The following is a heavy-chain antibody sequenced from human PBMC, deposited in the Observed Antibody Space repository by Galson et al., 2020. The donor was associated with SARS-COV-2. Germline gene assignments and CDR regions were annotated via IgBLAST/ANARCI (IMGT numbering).Heavy chain of an antibody. J-gene: IGHJ4*02. D-gene: IGHD3-22*01. CDR1: GGSISSYY. V-gene: IGHV4-59*08. CDR3: ARGDTDYYDSSGYYYYFDY. CDR2: IYYSGST. Sequence: ETSETLSLTCTVSGGSISSYYWSWIRQPPGKGLEWIGYIYYSGSTNYNPSLKSRVTISVDTSKNQFSLKLSSVTAADTAVYYCARGDTDYYDSSGYYYYFDYWPGNPGHRLL.